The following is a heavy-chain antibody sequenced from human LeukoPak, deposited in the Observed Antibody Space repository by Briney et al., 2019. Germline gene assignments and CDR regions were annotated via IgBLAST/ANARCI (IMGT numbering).Heavy chain of an antibody. V-gene: IGHV3-23*01. Sequence: GGSLRLSCSASGFTLSIYAMSWVRQAPGKGLEWVSAITASGTTTYYADSVKGRVTISRDISKNTLYLQMNSLRAEDTAVYYCAKRRSQSGSCRGFDYWGQGPLVSVSS. CDR1: GFTLSIYA. CDR3: AKRRSQSGSCRGFDY. CDR2: ITASGTTT. J-gene: IGHJ4*02. D-gene: IGHD1-26*01.